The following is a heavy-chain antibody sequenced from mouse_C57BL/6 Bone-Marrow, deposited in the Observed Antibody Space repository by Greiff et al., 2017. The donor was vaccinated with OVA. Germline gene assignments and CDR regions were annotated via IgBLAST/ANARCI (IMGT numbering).Heavy chain of an antibody. J-gene: IGHJ2*01. CDR2: INPNNGGT. D-gene: IGHD1-1*01. CDR3: ARAFTTVYYFDY. Sequence: VQLQQSGPELVKPGASVKIPCKASGYTFPDYNMDWVKQSHGKSLEWIGDINPNNGGTIYNQKFKGKATLTVDKSSSTAYMELRSLTSEDTAVYYCARAFTTVYYFDYWGQGTTLTVSS. CDR1: GYTFPDYN. V-gene: IGHV1-18*01.